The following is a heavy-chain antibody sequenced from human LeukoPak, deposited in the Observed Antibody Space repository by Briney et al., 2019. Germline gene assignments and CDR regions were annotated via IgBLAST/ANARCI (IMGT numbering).Heavy chain of an antibody. D-gene: IGHD2-15*01. J-gene: IGHJ4*02. V-gene: IGHV3-64*02. CDR3: ARALPGGSCYDY. Sequence: GGALGLSCAASGFTFSSYALNWVRQAPGKGLEYVSAISPDGGTTYYADSVKGRFTISRDNSKNTLYLQMGSLRAEDMAVYYCARALPGGSCYDYWGQGTLVTVSS. CDR1: GFTFSSYA. CDR2: ISPDGGTT.